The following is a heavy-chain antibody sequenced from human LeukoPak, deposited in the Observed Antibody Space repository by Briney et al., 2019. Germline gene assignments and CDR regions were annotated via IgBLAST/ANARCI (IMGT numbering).Heavy chain of an antibody. CDR1: GGSINSNNYY. CDR3: QSRYLEWLLEY. D-gene: IGHD3-3*01. J-gene: IGHJ4*02. V-gene: IGHV4-39*01. Sequence: SETLSLTCTVSGGSINSNNYYWGWIRQPPGKGLEWIGSIYSGGSAYYNPSLKSRVTISVDMSKNQFSLRLSSVTAADTAVYYCQSRYLEWLLEYWGQGTLVTVSS. CDR2: IYSGGSA.